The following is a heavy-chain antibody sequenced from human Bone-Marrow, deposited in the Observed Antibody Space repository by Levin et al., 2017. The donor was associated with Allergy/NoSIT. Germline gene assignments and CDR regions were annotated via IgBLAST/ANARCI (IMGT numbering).Heavy chain of an antibody. V-gene: IGHV3-66*01. J-gene: IGHJ4*02. CDR1: GFTVSTSF. CDR3: ANYQR. Sequence: LSLTCAASGFTVSTSFVTWVRQAPGKGLEWVSIIYSGGSTYYADSVKGRFTISRDSSKNTLFLQMNSLRAEDTAVYYCANYQRWGQGTLVTVSS. CDR2: IYSGGST. D-gene: IGHD2-2*01.